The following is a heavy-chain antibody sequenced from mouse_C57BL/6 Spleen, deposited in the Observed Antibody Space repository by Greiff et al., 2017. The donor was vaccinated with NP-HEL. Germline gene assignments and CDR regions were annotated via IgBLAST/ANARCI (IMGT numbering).Heavy chain of an antibody. CDR1: GYAFSSSW. CDR2: IYPGDGDT. V-gene: IGHV1-82*01. CDR3: AREGYGYDEAWFAY. J-gene: IGHJ3*01. D-gene: IGHD2-2*01. Sequence: QVQLQQSGPELVKPGASVKISCKASGYAFSSSWMNWVKQRPGKGLEWIGRIYPGDGDTNYNGKFKGKATLTADKSSSTAYMQLSSLTSEDSAVYFCAREGYGYDEAWFAYWGQGTLVTVSA.